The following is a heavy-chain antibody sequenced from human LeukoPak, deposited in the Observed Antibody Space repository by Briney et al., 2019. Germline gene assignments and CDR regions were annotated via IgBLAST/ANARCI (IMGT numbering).Heavy chain of an antibody. CDR3: ARDSGYGDYDPNDY. V-gene: IGHV3-48*04. CDR2: ISSSSSTI. D-gene: IGHD4-17*01. CDR1: GFTFSSYG. Sequence: GGSLRLSCAASGFTFSSYGMNWVRQAPGKGLEWISYISSSSSTIYYADSVKGRFTISRDNAKNSLYLQMNSLRAEDTAVYYCARDSGYGDYDPNDYWGQGTLVTVSS. J-gene: IGHJ4*02.